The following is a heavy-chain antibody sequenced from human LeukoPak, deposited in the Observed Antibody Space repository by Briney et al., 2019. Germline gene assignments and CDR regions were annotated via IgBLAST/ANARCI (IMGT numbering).Heavy chain of an antibody. Sequence: SETLSLTCTVSGGSISTSSYYWGWIRQPPGKGLEWTGSMFHSGSTYDNPSLRSRVTISVDTSKNQFSLKLSSVTAADTAVYYCARAYGSGSYFHWFDPWGQGTLVTVSS. J-gene: IGHJ5*02. V-gene: IGHV4-39*01. D-gene: IGHD3-10*01. CDR3: ARAYGSGSYFHWFDP. CDR1: GGSISTSSYY. CDR2: MFHSGST.